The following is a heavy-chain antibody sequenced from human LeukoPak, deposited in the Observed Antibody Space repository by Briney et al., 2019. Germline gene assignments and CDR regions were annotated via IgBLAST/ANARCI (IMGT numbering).Heavy chain of an antibody. CDR1: GFTFSNDW. Sequence: GGSLRLSCVASGFTFSNDWMSWVRQAPGRGLEWVANIKQDGSEKYYVDSVKGRFTISRDNAKNSLCLQMNSLRVEDTAIYYCARAVYWGQGTLVTVSS. D-gene: IGHD6-19*01. V-gene: IGHV3-7*04. CDR3: ARAVY. J-gene: IGHJ4*02. CDR2: IKQDGSEK.